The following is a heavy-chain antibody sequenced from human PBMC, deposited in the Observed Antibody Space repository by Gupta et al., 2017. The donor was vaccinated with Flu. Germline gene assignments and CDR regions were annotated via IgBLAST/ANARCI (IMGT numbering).Heavy chain of an antibody. D-gene: IGHD3-16*01. Sequence: QLQLQESGPGLVKPSETLSLTCTVSGGSISSSSYYWGWIRQPPGKGLEWIGTIYYSGSTYYNPSLKSRVTISVDTSKKQFSLKLSSVTAADTAVYYCARRTLEWGSWYFDLWGRGTLVTVSS. CDR3: ARRTLEWGSWYFDL. J-gene: IGHJ2*01. CDR1: GGSISSSSYY. V-gene: IGHV4-39*01. CDR2: IYYSGST.